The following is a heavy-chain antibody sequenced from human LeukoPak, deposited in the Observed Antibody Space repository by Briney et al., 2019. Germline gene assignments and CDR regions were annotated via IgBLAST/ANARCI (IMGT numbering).Heavy chain of an antibody. CDR2: THYSGNT. V-gene: IGHV4-59*08. D-gene: IGHD5-24*01. CDR3: ARQPWGSDGSYYFDY. J-gene: IGHJ4*02. Sequence: SETLSLTCTVSGASVRSYYWSWIRQPPGKGLEWIAYTHYSGNTNYNPSLKSRVTISLDTSKSQISLKLTSLTAADTAVYYCARQPWGSDGSYYFDYWGQGTLVTVSS. CDR1: GASVRSYY.